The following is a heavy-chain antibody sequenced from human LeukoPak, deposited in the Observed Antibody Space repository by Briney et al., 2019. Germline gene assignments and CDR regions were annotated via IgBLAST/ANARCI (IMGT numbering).Heavy chain of an antibody. J-gene: IGHJ5*02. CDR3: APRGDIEHSYGYGKWFDT. Sequence: SETLSLTCAVYGGSFSGYYWSWIRQPPGKGLEWIGEINHSGSTNYNASLKSRVTISVDTSKNQFSLRLSSVTAADTAMYYCAPRGDIEHSYGYGKWFDTWGQGTRVTVSS. CDR1: GGSFSGYY. D-gene: IGHD5-18*01. CDR2: INHSGST. V-gene: IGHV4-34*01.